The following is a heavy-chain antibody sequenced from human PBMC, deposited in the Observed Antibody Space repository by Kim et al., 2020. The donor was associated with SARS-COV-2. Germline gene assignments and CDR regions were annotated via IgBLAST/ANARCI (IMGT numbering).Heavy chain of an antibody. CDR3: ARGDPVEGMDV. CDR2: A. Sequence: ANNAQKFQARVTITADESTSTAYMELSSLRSEDTAVYYCARGDPVEGMDVWGQGTTVTVSS. J-gene: IGHJ6*02. V-gene: IGHV1-69*01. D-gene: IGHD2-15*01.